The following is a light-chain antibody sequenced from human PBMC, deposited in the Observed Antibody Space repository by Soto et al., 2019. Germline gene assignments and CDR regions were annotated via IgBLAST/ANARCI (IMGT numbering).Light chain of an antibody. J-gene: IGKJ1*01. CDR1: QSVSDY. Sequence: EIVLTQSPATLSLSPGESATLSCRASQSVSDYLAWYQQKPGQAPRLLIYDSSTRATGIPARFSGSGSGTDFTLTISRLEPEDFAVYYCQQYGSSGTFGQGTKVDI. CDR3: QQYGSSGT. CDR2: DSS. V-gene: IGKV3-20*01.